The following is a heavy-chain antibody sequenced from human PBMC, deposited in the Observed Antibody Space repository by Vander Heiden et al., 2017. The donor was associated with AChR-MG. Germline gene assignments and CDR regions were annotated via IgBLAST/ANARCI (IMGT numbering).Heavy chain of an antibody. J-gene: IGHJ6*02. Sequence: QVQLVQSGAEVKKPGASVKVSCKASGYTFTSYDINWVRQATGQGLEWMGWMNPNSGNTGYAQKFQGRVTMTRNTSISTAYMELSSLRSEDTAVYYCARGLSSFSTGLPGWDYYYGMDVWGQGTTVTVSS. CDR3: ARGLSSFSTGLPGWDYYYGMDV. CDR1: GYTFTSYD. V-gene: IGHV1-8*01. CDR2: MNPNSGNT. D-gene: IGHD2-15*01.